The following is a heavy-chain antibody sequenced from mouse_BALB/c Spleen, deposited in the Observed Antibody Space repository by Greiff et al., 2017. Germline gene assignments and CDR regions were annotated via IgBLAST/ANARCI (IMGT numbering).Heavy chain of an antibody. J-gene: IGHJ4*01. CDR2: IWSGGST. V-gene: IGHV2-2*02. CDR3: ARNPPYGNYAYAMDY. Sequence: VQVVESGPGLVQPSQSLSITCTVSGFSLTSYGVHWVRQSPGKGLEWLGVIWSGGSTDYNAAFISRLSISKDNSKSQVFFKMNSLQANDTAIYYCARNPPYGNYAYAMDYWGQGTSVTVSS. CDR1: GFSLTSYG. D-gene: IGHD2-10*02.